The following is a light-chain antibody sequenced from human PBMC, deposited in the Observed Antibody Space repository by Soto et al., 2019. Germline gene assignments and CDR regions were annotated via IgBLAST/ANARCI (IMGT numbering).Light chain of an antibody. CDR1: QSLVYSDGNTY. J-gene: IGKJ1*01. CDR3: IQFSHFPRT. V-gene: IGKV2-24*01. CDR2: QVS. Sequence: VLTQTPLSSPVTLGQPASISCRSSQSLVYSDGNTYLSWLQQRPGQPPRLLIYQVSNRFSGVPDRLSGSGAGTDFTLIISRVEAEDVGVYSCIQFSHFPRTFGQGTKVEIK.